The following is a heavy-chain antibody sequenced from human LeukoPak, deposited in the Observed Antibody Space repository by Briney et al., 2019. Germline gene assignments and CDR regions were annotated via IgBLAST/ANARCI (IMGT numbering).Heavy chain of an antibody. D-gene: IGHD6-6*01. CDR2: IYYSGST. Sequence: WETLSLTCTVSGGSISNYYWNWIRQPPGKGLEWIGYIYYSGSTNYNPSLKSRVTISVDTSKNQFSLKLTSVTAADTAVYYCARCPNSSSTLFDYWGQGTLVTVSS. J-gene: IGHJ4*02. CDR1: GGSISNYY. V-gene: IGHV4-59*01. CDR3: ARCPNSSSTLFDY.